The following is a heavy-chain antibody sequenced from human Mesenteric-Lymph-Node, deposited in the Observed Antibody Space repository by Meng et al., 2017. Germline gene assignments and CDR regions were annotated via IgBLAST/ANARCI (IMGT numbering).Heavy chain of an antibody. V-gene: IGHV3-7*01. D-gene: IGHD6-13*01. CDR1: RCTFNYNY. CDR2: IKQDGTEE. Sequence: GESLKITCAASRCTFNYNYMRAVRQAPGKGLEWVANIKQDGTEEYYADSVRGRFSISRDNAKNSLYLQMNNLRGEDTAVYSCARAGASSWYGNWFDPWGQGILVTVSS. CDR3: ARAGASSWYGNWFDP. J-gene: IGHJ5*02.